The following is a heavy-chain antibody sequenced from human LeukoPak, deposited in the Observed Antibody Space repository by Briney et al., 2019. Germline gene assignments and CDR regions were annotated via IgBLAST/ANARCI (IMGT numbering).Heavy chain of an antibody. CDR3: ARTYYYGSGSYYEHRDAFDI. J-gene: IGHJ3*02. CDR2: IYYSGST. CDR1: GGSISSGDYY. V-gene: IGHV4-30-4*01. Sequence: SETLSLTCTVSGGSISSGDYYWSWIRQPPGKGLKWIGYIYYSGSTFYNPSLKSRVTISVGTSKNQFSLKLSSVTAADTALYYCARTYYYGSGSYYEHRDAFDIWGQGTMVTVSS. D-gene: IGHD3-10*01.